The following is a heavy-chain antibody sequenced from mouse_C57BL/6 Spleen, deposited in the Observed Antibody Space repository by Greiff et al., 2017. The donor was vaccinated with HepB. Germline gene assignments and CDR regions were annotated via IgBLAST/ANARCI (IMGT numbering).Heavy chain of an antibody. CDR3: ARDVTGTWFAY. Sequence: EVQLVESGGGLVKPGGSLKLSCAASGFTFSSYAMSWVRQTPEKRLEWVATISDGGSYTYYPDNVKGRFTISRDNAKNNLYLQMSHLKSEDTAMYYCARDVTGTWFAYWGQGTLVTVSA. D-gene: IGHD4-1*01. J-gene: IGHJ3*01. CDR1: GFTFSSYA. V-gene: IGHV5-4*01. CDR2: ISDGGSYT.